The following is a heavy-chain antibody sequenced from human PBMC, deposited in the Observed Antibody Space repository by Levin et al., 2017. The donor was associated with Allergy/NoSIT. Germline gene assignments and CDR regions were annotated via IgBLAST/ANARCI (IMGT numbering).Heavy chain of an antibody. Sequence: GGSLRLSCAASGFTFSSYWMHWVRQAPGKGLVWVSRINSDGSSTSYADSVKGRFTISRDNAKNTLYLQMNSLRAEDTAVYYCAVLRFLEWYDYWGQGTLVTVSS. J-gene: IGHJ4*02. CDR1: GFTFSSYW. V-gene: IGHV3-74*01. CDR2: INSDGSST. CDR3: AVLRFLEWYDY. D-gene: IGHD3-3*01.